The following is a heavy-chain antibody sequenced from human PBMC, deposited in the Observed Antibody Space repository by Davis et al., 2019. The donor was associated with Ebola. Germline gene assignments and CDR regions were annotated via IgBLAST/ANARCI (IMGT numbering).Heavy chain of an antibody. Sequence: MPSETLSLTCTVSGASISSGDFHWSWIRQSPGKGLEWIGSIFSSGSTYYNPSLKSRVTISVDKSKKQFFLNLRSVTAADMGVYYCARHMDGDYYSDYWGQGTLVTVSS. J-gene: IGHJ4*02. V-gene: IGHV4-39*01. CDR2: IFSSGST. CDR1: GASISSGDFH. D-gene: IGHD2-21*02. CDR3: ARHMDGDYYSDY.